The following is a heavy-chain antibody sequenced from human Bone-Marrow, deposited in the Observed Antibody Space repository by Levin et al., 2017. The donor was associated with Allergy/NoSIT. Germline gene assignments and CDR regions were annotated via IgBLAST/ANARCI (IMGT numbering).Heavy chain of an antibody. Sequence: SVKVSCKASGGTFSTSSINWVRQAPGQGLEWLGGIIPLAPTPNYAQNFQGRVTVTADESTTTAYLELSMLTSEDTAVYYCASGGRRISFPPPAAFDSWGQGTLITVSS. CDR2: IIPLAPTP. CDR1: GGTFSTSS. V-gene: IGHV1-69*13. CDR3: ASGGRRISFPPPAAFDS. J-gene: IGHJ4*01. D-gene: IGHD3-16*01.